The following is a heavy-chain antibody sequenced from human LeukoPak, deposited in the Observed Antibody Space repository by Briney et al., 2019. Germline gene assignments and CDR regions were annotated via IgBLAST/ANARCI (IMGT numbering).Heavy chain of an antibody. V-gene: IGHV3-21*01. D-gene: IGHD2-2*01. CDR2: ISSSSSYI. CDR3: ARDTVVVPAAIDAFDI. Sequence: GGSLRLSCAASGFTFSSYSMNWVRQAPGKGLEWVSSISSSSSYIYYADSVKGRFTISRDNAKNSLYLQMNSLRAEDTAVYYCARDTVVVPAAIDAFDIWGQGTMVTVSS. J-gene: IGHJ3*02. CDR1: GFTFSSYS.